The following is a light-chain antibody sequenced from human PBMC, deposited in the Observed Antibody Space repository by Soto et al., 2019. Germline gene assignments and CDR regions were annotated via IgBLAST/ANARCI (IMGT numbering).Light chain of an antibody. CDR3: QQYYTLPLP. Sequence: DIVMTQSPASLAVSLGERATINCESSQSCLFTSDNKNYLAWYQQKPGQPPKLLLSWASARESGVPERFSGSGSGTLFTLSISSLQAEDVAVYYCQQYYTLPLPFGGGTKVDI. V-gene: IGKV4-1*01. CDR1: QSCLFTSDNKNY. J-gene: IGKJ4*01. CDR2: WAS.